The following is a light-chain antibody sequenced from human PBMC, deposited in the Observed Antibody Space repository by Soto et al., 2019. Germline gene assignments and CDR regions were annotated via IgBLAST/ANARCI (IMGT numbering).Light chain of an antibody. CDR1: SSDVVAYDY. CDR2: EIN. V-gene: IGLV2-8*01. J-gene: IGLJ1*01. CDR3: SSFAGSNNFPYV. Sequence: SALTQPPSASGSPGQSVTISCTGTSSDVVAYDYVSWYQQHPGKAPKLMIYEINKRPSGVPDRFSGSKYGNTASLTVSGLQAEDEDDYYCSSFAGSNNFPYVFGTGTKVTVL.